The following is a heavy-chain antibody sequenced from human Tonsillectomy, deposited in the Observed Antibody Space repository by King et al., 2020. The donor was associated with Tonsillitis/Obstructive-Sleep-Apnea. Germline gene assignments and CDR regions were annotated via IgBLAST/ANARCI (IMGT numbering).Heavy chain of an antibody. CDR3: ARDLGYSRPSGGLDY. Sequence: VQLVESGGGVVQPGKSLRLSCAASGFTFRNYIMHWVRQAPGKGLEWVAVIPYDGSNKYYADSVKGRFTISRDNSKNTLFLQMNSLRAEDTAVYYCARDLGYSRPSGGLDYRGQGTLVPV. J-gene: IGHJ4*02. D-gene: IGHD6-6*01. CDR1: GFTFRNYI. V-gene: IGHV3-30*04. CDR2: IPYDGSNK.